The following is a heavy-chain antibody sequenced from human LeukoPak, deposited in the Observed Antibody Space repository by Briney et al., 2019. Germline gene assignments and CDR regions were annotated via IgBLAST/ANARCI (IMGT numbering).Heavy chain of an antibody. V-gene: IGHV3-23*01. J-gene: IGHJ3*01. CDR2: ISGSDGST. CDR1: GFTFSSYA. D-gene: IGHD3-10*01. Sequence: GGSLRLSCAASGFTFSSYAMSWVRQAPGKGLEWVSGISGSDGSTNYADSVKGRFTISRDNAKNSLYLQLNSLRAEDTALYYCARDTHYYGSGSPAFDLWGRGTMVTVSS. CDR3: ARDTHYYGSGSPAFDL.